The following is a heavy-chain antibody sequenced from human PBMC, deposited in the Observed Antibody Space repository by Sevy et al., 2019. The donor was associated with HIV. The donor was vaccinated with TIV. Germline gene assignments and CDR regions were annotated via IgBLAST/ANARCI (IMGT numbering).Heavy chain of an antibody. D-gene: IGHD6-6*01. CDR1: GGTFSSYA. Sequence: ASVKVSCKASGGTFSSYAISWVRQAPGQGLEWMGGIIPIFGTANYAQKFQGRVTITADESTRTAYMELSSLRSEDTAVYYCARAKSIAARGAFDIWGQGTMVTVSS. CDR3: ARAKSIAARGAFDI. J-gene: IGHJ3*02. V-gene: IGHV1-69*13. CDR2: IIPIFGTA.